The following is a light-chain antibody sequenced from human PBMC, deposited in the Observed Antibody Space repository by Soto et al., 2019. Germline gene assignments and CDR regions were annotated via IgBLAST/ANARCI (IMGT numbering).Light chain of an antibody. CDR2: DAS. J-gene: IGKJ1*01. Sequence: IQMTQSHSTLSASVGDRVTITCRASQSISSWLAWYQQKPGKAPKLLIYDASGLESGVPSRFSGSGSGTEFTLTISSLQPDDFATYYCQQYNSYSGTFGQGTKVDIK. V-gene: IGKV1-5*01. CDR1: QSISSW. CDR3: QQYNSYSGT.